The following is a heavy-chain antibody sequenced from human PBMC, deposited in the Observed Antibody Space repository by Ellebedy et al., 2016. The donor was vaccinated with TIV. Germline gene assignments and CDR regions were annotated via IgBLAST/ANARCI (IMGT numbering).Heavy chain of an antibody. CDR3: ARAGSYRFDY. CDR1: GFTFSSYW. D-gene: IGHD1-26*01. J-gene: IGHJ4*02. CDR2: IYTDGRTI. V-gene: IGHV3-74*01. Sequence: PGGSLRLSCAASGFTFSSYWMHWVRQAPGKGLVWASRIYTDGRTIDYADSVKGRFTISRDNAKNTLYPQMNSLRLEDTGVYFCARAGSYRFDYWGQGSLVTVSS.